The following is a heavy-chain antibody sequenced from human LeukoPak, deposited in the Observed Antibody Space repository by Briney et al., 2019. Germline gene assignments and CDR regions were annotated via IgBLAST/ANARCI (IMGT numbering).Heavy chain of an antibody. J-gene: IGHJ4*02. D-gene: IGHD4-23*01. CDR1: GASISGYY. CDR2: IYYSGST. V-gene: IGHV4-59*01. CDR3: ARALRWTGSYFDY. Sequence: PSETLSLTCTVSGASISGYYWSWIRQPPGKGLEWIGYIYYSGSTDYNPSLKSRVTMSVDTSKNQFSLKLSSMTAADTAVYHCARALRWTGSYFDYWGQGTLVTVSS.